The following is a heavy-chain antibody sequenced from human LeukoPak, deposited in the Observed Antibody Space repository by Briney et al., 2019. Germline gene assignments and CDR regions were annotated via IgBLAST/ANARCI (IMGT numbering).Heavy chain of an antibody. CDR1: GGSISSYY. CDR2: IYTSGST. CDR3: ARGLVLATDDAFDI. D-gene: IGHD5-12*01. Sequence: SETLSLTCTVSGGSISSYYWSWIRQPAGKGLEWIGRIYTSGSTNYNPSLESRVTILVDRSKSQFSLKLRSVTAADTAVYYCARGLVLATDDAFDIWGPGTMVTVSS. J-gene: IGHJ3*02. V-gene: IGHV4-4*07.